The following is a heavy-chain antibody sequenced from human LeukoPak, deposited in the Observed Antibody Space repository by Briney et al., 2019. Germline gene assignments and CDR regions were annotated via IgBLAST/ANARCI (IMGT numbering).Heavy chain of an antibody. CDR2: IKEDGSEK. D-gene: IGHD3-22*01. CDR3: ARDAKDYSDSSGYY. V-gene: IGHV3-7*01. CDR1: GFTFSRSW. J-gene: IGHJ4*02. Sequence: PGGSLRLSCAASGFTFSRSWMSWVRQAPGKGLEWVANIKEDGSEKYYVDSVKGRITISRDNARNLLYLQMNSLRAEDTAVYFCARDAKDYSDSSGYYWGQGTLVTVSS.